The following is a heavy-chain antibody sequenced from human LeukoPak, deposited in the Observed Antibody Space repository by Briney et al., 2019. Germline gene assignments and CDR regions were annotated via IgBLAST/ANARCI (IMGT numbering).Heavy chain of an antibody. J-gene: IGHJ3*02. CDR1: GFTFDDYA. CDR2: ISWNSGSI. V-gene: IGHV3-9*01. CDR3: ATVSTWEPRPTAFDI. Sequence: GRSLRLSCAASGFTFDDYAMHWVRQAPGKGLEWVSGISWNSGSIDYADSVKGRFTISRDNAKNSLYLQMNSLRAEDTALYYCATVSTWEPRPTAFDIWGQGTMVTVSS. D-gene: IGHD1-26*01.